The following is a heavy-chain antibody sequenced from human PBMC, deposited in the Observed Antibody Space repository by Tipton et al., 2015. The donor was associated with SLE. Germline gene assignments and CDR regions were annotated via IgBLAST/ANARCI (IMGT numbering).Heavy chain of an antibody. CDR2: IFHSGST. Sequence: TLSLTCIVSGGSIRGSRYYWGWIRQSPGKGLEWIGSIFHSGSTYYNPSLKSRVTMFVDSSNSDFSLKLSSVTVADTAVYYCATPQEGSGLYLNAAFAIWGQGKLVPVSS. CDR1: GGSIRGSRYY. CDR3: ATPQEGSGLYLNAAFAI. J-gene: IGHJ3*02. D-gene: IGHD3-10*01. V-gene: IGHV4-39*02.